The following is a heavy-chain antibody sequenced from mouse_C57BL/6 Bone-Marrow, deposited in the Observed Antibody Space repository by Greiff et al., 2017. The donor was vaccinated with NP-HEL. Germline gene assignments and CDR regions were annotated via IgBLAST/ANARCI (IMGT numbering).Heavy chain of an antibody. Sequence: QVQLKESGAELARPGASVKMSCKASGYTFTSYTMHWVKQRPGQGLEWIGYINPSSGYTKYNQKVKDKATLTADKSSSTAYMQLSSLTSEDSAVYYCASYVDYWGQGTTLTVSS. V-gene: IGHV1-4*01. D-gene: IGHD1-1*02. CDR2: INPSSGYT. J-gene: IGHJ2*01. CDR3: ASYVDY. CDR1: GYTFTSYT.